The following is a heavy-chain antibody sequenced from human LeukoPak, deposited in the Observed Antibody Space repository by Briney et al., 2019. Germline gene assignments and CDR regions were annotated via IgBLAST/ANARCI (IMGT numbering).Heavy chain of an antibody. Sequence: ASVKVSCKASGYTFTSYYMHWVRQAPGQGLEWMGIINPSGGSTSYAQKFQGRVTIARDMSTSTVYMELSSLRSEDTAVYYYARDRNGDYKDAFDIWGQGTMVTVSS. CDR3: ARDRNGDYKDAFDI. D-gene: IGHD4-17*01. CDR1: GYTFTSYY. V-gene: IGHV1-46*01. CDR2: INPSGGST. J-gene: IGHJ3*02.